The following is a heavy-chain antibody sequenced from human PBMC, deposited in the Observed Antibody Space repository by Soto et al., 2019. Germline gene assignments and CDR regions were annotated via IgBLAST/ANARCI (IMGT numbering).Heavy chain of an antibody. J-gene: IGHJ6*03. CDR3: ARDDGPTPDYDFWSGYKGGPYYYYMDV. CDR2: INTNTGNP. Sequence: ASVKVSFKASGYTFTSYAMNWVRQAPGQGLEWMGWINTNTGNPTYAQGFTGRFVFSLDTSVSTAYLQICSLKAEDTAVYYCARDDGPTPDYDFWSGYKGGPYYYYMDVWGKGTTVTVSS. V-gene: IGHV7-4-1*01. CDR1: GYTFTSYA. D-gene: IGHD3-3*01.